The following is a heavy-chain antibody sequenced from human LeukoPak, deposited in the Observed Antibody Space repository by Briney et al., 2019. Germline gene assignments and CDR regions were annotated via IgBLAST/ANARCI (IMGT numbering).Heavy chain of an antibody. D-gene: IGHD2-2*01. CDR3: ARDYCSSTSCRFDP. CDR1: GFSFSSYS. CDR2: ISFSGTYI. Sequence: PGGSLRLSCAASGFSFSSYSMNWVRQAPGKGLEWVSSISFSGTYIYYADSLKGRITISRDNARRSLFLQMNSLRAEDTAVYYCARDYCSSTSCRFDPWGQGTLVTVSS. J-gene: IGHJ5*02. V-gene: IGHV3-21*01.